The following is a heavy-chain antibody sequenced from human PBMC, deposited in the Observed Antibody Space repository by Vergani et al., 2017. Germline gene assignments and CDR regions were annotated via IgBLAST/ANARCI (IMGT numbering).Heavy chain of an antibody. CDR2: INPSGSH. J-gene: IGHJ4*02. CDR3: ARGGEAVAGQRVDFDY. CDR1: GGSFSGYY. D-gene: IGHD6-19*01. V-gene: IGHV4-34*01. Sequence: QVQLQQWGAGLLKPSETLSLTCAVYGGSFSGYYWSWIRQPPGKGLEWIGEINPSGSHNYTPSLKSRVTISVDTSKNQFSLKLSSVTAADTAVYYCARGGEAVAGQRVDFDYWGQGTLVTVSS.